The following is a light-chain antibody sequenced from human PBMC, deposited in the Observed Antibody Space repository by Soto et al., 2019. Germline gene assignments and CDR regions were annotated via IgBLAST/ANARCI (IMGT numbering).Light chain of an antibody. CDR3: QQYGSSRT. J-gene: IGKJ1*01. CDR2: GAS. Sequence: EIVLTQSPGTLSLSPGEGATLSCRASQSVTSSYLAWYQQKPGHAPRLLIYGASIRATGIPDRFSGSGSGTDFTLTISRLEPEDFAVYYCQQYGSSRTFGQGTKVEIK. CDR1: QSVTSSY. V-gene: IGKV3-20*01.